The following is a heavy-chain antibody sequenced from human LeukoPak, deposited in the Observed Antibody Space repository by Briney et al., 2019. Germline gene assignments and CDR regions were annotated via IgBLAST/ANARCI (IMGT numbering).Heavy chain of an antibody. Sequence: PSQTLSLTCAVSGGSISSGGYSWSWIRQPPGKGLEWIGYIYHSGSTYYNPSLKSRVTISVDRSKNQFSLKLSSVTAADTAVYYCARGAWFGESPWYFDYWGQGTLVTVSS. V-gene: IGHV4-30-2*01. CDR3: ARGAWFGESPWYFDY. J-gene: IGHJ4*02. D-gene: IGHD3-10*01. CDR1: GGSISSGGYS. CDR2: IYHSGST.